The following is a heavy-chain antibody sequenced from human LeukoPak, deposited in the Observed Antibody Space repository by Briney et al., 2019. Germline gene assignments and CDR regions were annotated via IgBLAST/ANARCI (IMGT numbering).Heavy chain of an antibody. Sequence: GGSLRLSCAASGFTFSDYYMSWIRQAPWKGLEWVSYISSSGSTIYYADSVKGRFTISRDNAKNSLYLQMNSLRAEDTAVYYCARVLGSGCLPFQDWGQGTLVTVSS. J-gene: IGHJ4*02. V-gene: IGHV3-11*01. CDR2: ISSSGSTI. CDR3: ARVLGSGCLPFQD. D-gene: IGHD3-10*01. CDR1: GFTFSDYY.